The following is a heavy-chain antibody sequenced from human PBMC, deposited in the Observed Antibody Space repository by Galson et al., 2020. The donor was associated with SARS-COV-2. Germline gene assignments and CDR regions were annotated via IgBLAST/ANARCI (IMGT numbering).Heavy chain of an antibody. CDR2: IRDNAFGGST. D-gene: IGHD3-10*01. Sequence: GGSLRLSCAASGFTFSSYGMHWVRQAPGKGLEWVGLIRDNAFGGSTEYATSVKGRFTISRDDSESIAYLQMSSLKTEDTAMYYCTRASFSMIWGLRSGYYIDYWGQGTLVTVSS. CDR3: TRASFSMIWGLRSGYYIDY. CDR1: GFTFSSYG. J-gene: IGHJ4*02. V-gene: IGHV3-49*04.